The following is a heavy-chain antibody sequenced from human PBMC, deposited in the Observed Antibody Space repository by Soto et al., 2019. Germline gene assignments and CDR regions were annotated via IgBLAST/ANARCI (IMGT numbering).Heavy chain of an antibody. CDR3: AKSLSTAVNYGMDV. J-gene: IGHJ6*02. CDR1: GFTFSSYA. CDR2: ISGSGGNT. Sequence: EVQLLESGGDLVQPGGSLRLSCAASGFTFSSYAMNWVRQTPGKGLQWVSAISGSGGNTYYADSVKGRFTISRDNSKNTLFLQMSSLGAEDTAVYYCAKSLSTAVNYGMDVWGQGTSVTVSS. V-gene: IGHV3-23*01. D-gene: IGHD2-2*01.